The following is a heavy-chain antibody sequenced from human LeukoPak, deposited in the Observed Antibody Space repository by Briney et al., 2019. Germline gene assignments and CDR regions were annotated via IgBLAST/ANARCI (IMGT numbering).Heavy chain of an antibody. CDR2: VSGSGDNT. CDR3: ARSATLGPTAADHGY. CDR1: GFTFSTYA. J-gene: IGHJ4*02. D-gene: IGHD1-1*01. Sequence: GGSLGLSCTASGFTFSTYAMSWVRQAPGKGLEWVSSVSGSGDNTHHADSVKGRFTISRDNSENTLYLQMESLRAEDTAVYYCARSATLGPTAADHGYWGQGILVTVSS. V-gene: IGHV3-23*01.